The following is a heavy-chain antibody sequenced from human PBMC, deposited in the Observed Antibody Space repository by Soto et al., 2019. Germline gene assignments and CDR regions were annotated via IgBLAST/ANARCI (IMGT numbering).Heavy chain of an antibody. Sequence: GGSLRLSCAASGFTFSLYWMHWVRQAPGKGLVWVSRINSDGSSTSYADSVKGRFTISRDNAKNTLYLQMNNLRAEDTAVYYCAREFCSSTSCYYGYHYMDVWGKGTTVTVSS. CDR1: GFTFSLYW. CDR2: INSDGSST. CDR3: AREFCSSTSCYYGYHYMDV. J-gene: IGHJ6*03. D-gene: IGHD2-2*01. V-gene: IGHV3-74*01.